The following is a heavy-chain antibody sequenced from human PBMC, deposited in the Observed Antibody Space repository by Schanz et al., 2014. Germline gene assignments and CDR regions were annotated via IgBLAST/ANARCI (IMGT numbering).Heavy chain of an antibody. J-gene: IGHJ6*02. D-gene: IGHD3-10*01. CDR1: GFTFSSYG. CDR3: VRDLQREVFRGARYCDMDV. Sequence: LVESGGGVVQPGRSLRLSCAASGFTFSSYGMHWVRQVPGKGLEWVAVVCYDGSKKYYADSVKGRFTTSRDNSKSTMYMPMNSLRAEDTAVYYSVRDLQREVFRGARYCDMDVWGRGTLVTVSS. V-gene: IGHV3-33*01. CDR2: VCYDGSKK.